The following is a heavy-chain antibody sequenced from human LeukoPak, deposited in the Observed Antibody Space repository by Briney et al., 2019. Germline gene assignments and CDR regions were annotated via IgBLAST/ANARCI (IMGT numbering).Heavy chain of an antibody. V-gene: IGHV3-48*03. J-gene: IGHJ6*02. CDR1: GFTFSSYE. Sequence: GGSLRLSCAASGFTFSSYEMNWVRQAPGKGLEWVSYISSSGSTIYYADSVKGRFTISRDNAKNSLYLQMNSLRAEDTAVYYCAGEDVLLYYYYGMDVWGQGTTVTVSS. CDR3: AGEDVLLYYYYGMDV. D-gene: IGHD1-26*01. CDR2: ISSSGSTI.